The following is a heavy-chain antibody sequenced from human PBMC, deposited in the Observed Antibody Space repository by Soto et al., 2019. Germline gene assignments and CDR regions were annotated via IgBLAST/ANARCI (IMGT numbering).Heavy chain of an antibody. CDR2: IYYRGNT. V-gene: IGHV4-39*02. Sequence: QLQLQESGPGLVKPSETLSLTCSVSGDSINSDNYYWGWIRQPPGKGLEWVGSIYYRGNTHYNPSLTTGVTISLDKSKSHCSLKLNSVTAADSAVYFCARLEGLATISYYFDYWGQGTLVTVSS. CDR3: ARLEGLATISYYFDY. CDR1: GDSINSDNYY. D-gene: IGHD3-9*01. J-gene: IGHJ4*02.